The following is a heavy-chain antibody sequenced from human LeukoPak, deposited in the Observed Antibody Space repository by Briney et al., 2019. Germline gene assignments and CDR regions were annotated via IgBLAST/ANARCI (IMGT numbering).Heavy chain of an antibody. CDR3: AREPPPIVVVPADDGGDDAFDI. CDR1: GGSFSGYY. D-gene: IGHD2-2*01. Sequence: SETLSLTCAVYGGSFSGYYWSWIRQPPGKGLEWIGEINHSGSTNYNPSLKSRVTISVDTSKNQFSLKLSSVTAEDTAVYYCAREPPPIVVVPADDGGDDAFDIWGQGTMVTVSS. V-gene: IGHV4-34*01. J-gene: IGHJ3*02. CDR2: INHSGST.